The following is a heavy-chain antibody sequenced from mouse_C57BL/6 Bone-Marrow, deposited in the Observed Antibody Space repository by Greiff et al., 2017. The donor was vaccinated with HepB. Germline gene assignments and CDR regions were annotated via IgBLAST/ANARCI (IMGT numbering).Heavy chain of an antibody. CDR2: ISDGGSY. Sequence: EVKLMESGGGLVKPGGSLKLSCAASGFTFSSYAMSWVRQTPEKRLEWVATISDGGSYTISRDNAKNNLYLQMSHLKSEDTAMYYCARRDNWDLFDYWGQGTTLTVSS. J-gene: IGHJ2*01. D-gene: IGHD4-1*01. V-gene: IGHV5-4*03. CDR1: GFTFSSYA. CDR3: ARRDNWDLFDY.